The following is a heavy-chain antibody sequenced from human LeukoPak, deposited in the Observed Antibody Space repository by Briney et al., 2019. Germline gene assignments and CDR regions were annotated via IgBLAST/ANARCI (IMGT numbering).Heavy chain of an antibody. V-gene: IGHV4-59*12. CDR3: ARDKWEPRYAFDI. CDR1: GGSINNYY. Sequence: SETLSLTCAVSGGSINNYYWSWLRQPPGKGLEGIGYIYDSGSTNYNPSLKSRVTISVDKSKTQFSLKLSSVTAADTAVYYCARDKWEPRYAFDIWGQGTMVTVSS. J-gene: IGHJ3*02. CDR2: IYDSGST. D-gene: IGHD1-26*01.